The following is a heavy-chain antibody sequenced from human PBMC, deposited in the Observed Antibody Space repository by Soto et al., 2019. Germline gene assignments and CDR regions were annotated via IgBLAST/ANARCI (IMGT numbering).Heavy chain of an antibody. J-gene: IGHJ4*02. CDR1: GFTFSSYG. D-gene: IGHD5-18*01. CDR2: ISYDGSNK. CDR3: HCYDTAIDLDY. V-gene: IGHV3-30*03. Sequence: GGSLRLSCAASGFTFSSYGMHWVRQAPGKGLEWVAVISYDGSNKYYADSVKGRFTISRDNSKNTLYLQMNSLRAEDTAVYYWHCYDTAIDLDYWGRGTQVTV.